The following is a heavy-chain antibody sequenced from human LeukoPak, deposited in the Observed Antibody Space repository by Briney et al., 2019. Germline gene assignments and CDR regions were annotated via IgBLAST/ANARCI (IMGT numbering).Heavy chain of an antibody. CDR1: GFTFSSYC. Sequence: GGSLRLSCAASGFTFSSYCMSWLRQAPGKGLEVVANIKQDGSEKYYVDSVKGRFTISRDNAKNSLYLQMNSLRGEDAAVYYCARDQGPYGDYYFDYWGQGTLVTVSS. CDR2: IKQDGSEK. CDR3: ARDQGPYGDYYFDY. V-gene: IGHV3-7*01. D-gene: IGHD4-17*01. J-gene: IGHJ4*02.